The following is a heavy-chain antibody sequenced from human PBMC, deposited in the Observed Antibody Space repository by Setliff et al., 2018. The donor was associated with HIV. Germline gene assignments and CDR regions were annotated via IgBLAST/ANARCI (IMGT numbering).Heavy chain of an antibody. D-gene: IGHD2-8*01. V-gene: IGHV1-2*06. CDR3: ATKVHCTNGVCLDALDI. Sequence: ASVKVSCKTSGGTFTNSAISWVRQAPGQGLEWMGRINPNSGGTNHAQKFQGRVTMTRDTSISTAYMELSRLSSDDTAVYYCATKVHCTNGVCLDALDIWGQGAKVTVSS. CDR2: INPNSGGT. J-gene: IGHJ3*02. CDR1: GGTFTNSA.